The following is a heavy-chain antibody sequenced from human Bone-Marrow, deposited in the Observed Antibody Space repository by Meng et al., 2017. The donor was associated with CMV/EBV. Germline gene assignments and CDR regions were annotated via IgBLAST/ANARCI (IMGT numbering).Heavy chain of an antibody. D-gene: IGHD3-10*01. CDR1: GFTFSSYG. V-gene: IGHV3-33*06. CDR2: IWYDGSNK. J-gene: IGHJ6*02. CDR3: AKSMVRGVDNYYYYGMDV. Sequence: GGSLRLSCAASGFTFSSYGMHWVRQAPGKGLEWVAVIWYDGSNKYYADSVKGRFTISRDNSKNTLYLQMNSLRAEDTAVYYCAKSMVRGVDNYYYYGMDVWGQGTTVTVSS.